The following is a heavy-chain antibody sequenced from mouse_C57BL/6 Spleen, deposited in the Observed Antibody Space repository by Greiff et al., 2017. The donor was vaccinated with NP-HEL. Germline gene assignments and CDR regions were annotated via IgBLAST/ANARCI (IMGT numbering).Heavy chain of an antibody. Sequence: VQLQQSGAELVKPGASVKLSCKASGYTFTSYWMQWVKQRPGQGLEWIGEIDPYDSYTNYNQKFKGKATLTVDTSSSTAYMQLSSLTSEDSAVYYCARSSHGNYVAYWGQGTLVTVSA. CDR2: IDPYDSYT. J-gene: IGHJ3*01. V-gene: IGHV1-50*01. CDR1: GYTFTSYW. D-gene: IGHD2-1*01. CDR3: ARSSHGNYVAY.